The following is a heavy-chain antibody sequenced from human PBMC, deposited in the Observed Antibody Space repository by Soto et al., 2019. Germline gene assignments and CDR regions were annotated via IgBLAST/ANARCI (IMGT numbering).Heavy chain of an antibody. CDR1: GFTFRSNW. CDR3: ATSGWGWLQPPV. CDR2: IKQDGSEK. D-gene: IGHD5-12*01. Sequence: EVQLVESGGGLVQPGGSLRLSCAASGFTFRSNWMSWVRQAPGKGLEWVANIKQDGSEKYYVDSVKGRFTISRDNAKNSLYLQMNSLRAEDTAVYYCATSGWGWLQPPVWGQGTLVTVSS. V-gene: IGHV3-7*03. J-gene: IGHJ4*02.